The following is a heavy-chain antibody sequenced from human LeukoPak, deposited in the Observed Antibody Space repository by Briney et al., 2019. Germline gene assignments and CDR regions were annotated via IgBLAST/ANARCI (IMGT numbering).Heavy chain of an antibody. CDR3: ARDQYSSSWYWFDP. CDR2: IYYSGST. CDR1: GGSISSYH. Sequence: KPSETLSLTCTVSGGSISSYHWSWIRQPPGKGLEWIGYIYYSGSTNYNASIKSRVTISVDTSKNQFSLKLSSVTAADTAVYYCARDQYSSSWYWFDPWGQGTLVTVSS. V-gene: IGHV4-59*01. J-gene: IGHJ5*02. D-gene: IGHD6-13*01.